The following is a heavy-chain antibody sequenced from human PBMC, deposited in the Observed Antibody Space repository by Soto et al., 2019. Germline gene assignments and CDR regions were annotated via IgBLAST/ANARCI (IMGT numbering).Heavy chain of an antibody. J-gene: IGHJ6*02. V-gene: IGHV3-73*01. CDR2: IRSKANSYAT. CDR1: GFTFSGSA. Sequence: GGSLRLSCAASGFTFSGSAMHWVRQASGKGLEWVGRIRSKANSYATAYAASVKGRFTISRDDSKNTAYLQMNSLKTEDTAVYYCTILYYDILTGRNMDVWGQGTTVTVSS. D-gene: IGHD3-9*01. CDR3: TILYYDILTGRNMDV.